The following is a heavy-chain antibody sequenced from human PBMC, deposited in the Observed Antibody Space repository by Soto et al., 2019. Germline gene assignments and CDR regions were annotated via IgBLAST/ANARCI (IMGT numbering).Heavy chain of an antibody. V-gene: IGHV1-69*13. D-gene: IGHD3-10*01. J-gene: IGHJ4*02. CDR3: ARDIRGSGYFDY. CDR1: GGTFSSYA. CDR2: IIPIFGTA. Sequence: SVKVSCKASGGTFSSYAISWVRQAPGQGLEWMGGIIPIFGTANYAQKFQGRVTITADESTSTAYMELSSLRSEDTAVYYCARDIRGSGYFDYWGQGTLVTVSS.